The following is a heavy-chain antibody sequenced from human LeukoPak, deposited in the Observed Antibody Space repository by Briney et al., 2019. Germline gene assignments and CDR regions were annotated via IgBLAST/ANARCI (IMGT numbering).Heavy chain of an antibody. J-gene: IGHJ6*03. CDR2: IYTSGST. V-gene: IGHV4-4*07. CDR1: GGSISSYY. CDR3: ARGSILGGGNSGFYYYYYVDV. D-gene: IGHD4-23*01. Sequence: SETLSLTCTVSGGSISSYYWSWIRQPAGKGLEWIGRIYTSGSTNYNPSLKSRVTISVDTSKNQFSLKLSSVTAADTAVYYCARGSILGGGNSGFYYYYYVDVWGKGTTVTVSS.